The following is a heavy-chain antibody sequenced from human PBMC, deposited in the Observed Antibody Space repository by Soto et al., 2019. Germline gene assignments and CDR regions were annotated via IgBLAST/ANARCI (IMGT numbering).Heavy chain of an antibody. Sequence: ASVEVSCKASGYTYTCYYLNLARQSTEQGLEXMGXXNXXNXXXXXPXXXQGRVTMTRDTSISTAYMELSSLTSAEAAVYYCARGVRHQLPTMDYWGQGTLVTASS. CDR3: ARGVRHQLPTMDY. CDR1: GYTYTCYY. V-gene: IGHV1-8*01. J-gene: IGHJ4*02. CDR2: XNXXNXXX. D-gene: IGHD3-10*01.